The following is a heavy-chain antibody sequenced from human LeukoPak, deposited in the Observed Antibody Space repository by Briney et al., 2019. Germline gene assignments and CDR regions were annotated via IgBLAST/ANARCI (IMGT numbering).Heavy chain of an antibody. CDR3: ARDSGSYYGSWFDP. J-gene: IGHJ5*02. Sequence: ASETLSLTCTVSGGSISSYYWSWIRQSPGKGLEWIGYIFYSGSTNYNPSLKSRVTMSVDTYKSQFSLRLSSVTAADTAVYYCARDSGSYYGSWFDPWGQGTLVTVSS. CDR2: IFYSGST. V-gene: IGHV4-59*01. CDR1: GGSISSYY. D-gene: IGHD1-26*01.